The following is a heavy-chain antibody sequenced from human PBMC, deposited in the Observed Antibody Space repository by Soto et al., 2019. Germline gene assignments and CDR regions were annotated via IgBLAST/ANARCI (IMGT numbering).Heavy chain of an antibody. J-gene: IGHJ6*03. Sequence: QVQLVQSGAEVKKPGASVKVSCKASGYTFINYYIHWVRQAPGQGLEWMGVINPNGGSTVYAQKFQGSVTLTRDTSTSTVYVELSSLRSDDTAVYFCVRATAARQRDYSYHYSLHIWGKGTTVTVSS. D-gene: IGHD6-6*01. CDR2: INPNGGST. CDR3: VRATAARQRDYSYHYSLHI. CDR1: GYTFINYY. V-gene: IGHV1-46*03.